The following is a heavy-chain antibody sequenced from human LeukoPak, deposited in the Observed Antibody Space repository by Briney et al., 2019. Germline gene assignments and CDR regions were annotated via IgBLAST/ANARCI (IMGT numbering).Heavy chain of an antibody. CDR3: ARAHLSETDFDS. J-gene: IGHJ4*02. D-gene: IGHD3-3*01. Sequence: SETLSLTCTVSGGSISSSDFYWGWIRQPPGKGLEWIANVFYTGDANYNPSLRSRVTISVDTSKSQFSLILGSVTAADTAVYYCARAHLSETDFDSWGQGTLVSVSS. CDR1: GGSISSSDFY. V-gene: IGHV4-39*01. CDR2: VFYTGDA.